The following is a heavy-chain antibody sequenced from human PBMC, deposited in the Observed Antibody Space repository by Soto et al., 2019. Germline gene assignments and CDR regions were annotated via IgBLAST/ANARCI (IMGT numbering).Heavy chain of an antibody. CDR1: VDIVSSNSSA. Sequence: SQTLSITCAVFVDIVSSNSSAWNFVTQSPSSGLEWLGRTYYRSKWYNDYAVSVKSRITINPDTSKNQFSLQLNSVTPEDTAVYYCARGGTVVTLGACDIWGHGTMVTVSS. CDR3: ARGGTVVTLGACDI. CDR2: TYYRSKWYN. J-gene: IGHJ3*02. V-gene: IGHV6-1*01. D-gene: IGHD2-21*02.